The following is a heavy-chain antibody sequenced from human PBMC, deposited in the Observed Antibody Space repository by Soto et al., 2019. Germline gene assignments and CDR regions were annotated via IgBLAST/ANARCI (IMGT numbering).Heavy chain of an antibody. J-gene: IGHJ4*02. CDR2: ISSSSSYI. CDR1: GFTFSSYS. D-gene: IGHD2-2*01. CDR3: ARVGGYCSSTSCLYYFDY. V-gene: IGHV3-21*01. Sequence: PGGSLRLSCAASGFTFSSYSMNWVRQAPGKGLEWVSSISSSSSYIYYADSVKGRFTISRDNAKNSLYLQMNSLRAEDMAVYYCARVGGYCSSTSCLYYFDYWGQGTLVTVSS.